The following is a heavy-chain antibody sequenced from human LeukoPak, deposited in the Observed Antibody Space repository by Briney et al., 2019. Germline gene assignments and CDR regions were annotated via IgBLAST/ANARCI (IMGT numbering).Heavy chain of an antibody. CDR2: IYYSGST. D-gene: IGHD6-19*01. CDR3: ASERIAVAGLFDY. Sequence: SETLSLTCTVSGGSISSYYWSWIRQPPGKGLEWIGYIYYSGSTNYNPSLKSRVTISVDTSKNQFSLKLSSVTAADTAVYYCASERIAVAGLFDYWGQGTLVTVSS. V-gene: IGHV4-59*01. J-gene: IGHJ4*02. CDR1: GGSISSYY.